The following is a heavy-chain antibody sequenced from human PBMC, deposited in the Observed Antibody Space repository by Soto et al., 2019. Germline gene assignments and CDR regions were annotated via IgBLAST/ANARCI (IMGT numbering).Heavy chain of an antibody. J-gene: IGHJ6*02. D-gene: IGHD1-26*01. CDR1: GGSISSGGYY. CDR2: IYYSGST. Sequence: PSETLSLTCTVSGGSISSGGYYWSWIRQHPGKGLEWIGYIYYSGSTYYNPSLKSRVTISVDTSKNQFSLKLSSVTAADTAVYYCARLGSGSYQNYYGMDVWGQGTSVPVSS. CDR3: ARLGSGSYQNYYGMDV. V-gene: IGHV4-31*03.